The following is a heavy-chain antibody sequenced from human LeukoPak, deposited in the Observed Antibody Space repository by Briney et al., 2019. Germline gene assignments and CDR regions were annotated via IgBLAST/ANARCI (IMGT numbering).Heavy chain of an antibody. Sequence: SETLSLTCVVSGYSISSGYYWGWIRQPPGKGLEWIGSIYHSGSTYYNPSLKSRVTISVEPSKNQFSLWLSSVRAADTAVSVGGKLLGVVGPAAICYWGQGTLVTVSS. CDR1: GYSISSGYY. J-gene: IGHJ4*02. V-gene: IGHV4-38-2*01. CDR3: GKLLGVVGPAAICY. D-gene: IGHD2-2*01. CDR2: IYHSGST.